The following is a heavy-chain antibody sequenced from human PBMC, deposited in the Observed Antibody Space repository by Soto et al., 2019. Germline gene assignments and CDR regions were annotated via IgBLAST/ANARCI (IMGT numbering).Heavy chain of an antibody. CDR3: ARRGSSWYLDY. CDR2: ISGSDGST. CDR1: GFTFSSYA. Sequence: EVQLLESGGGLVQPGGSLRLSCAASGFTFSSYAMNWVRQAPGKGLERVSVISGSDGSTYYADSVKGRFTISRDNSRNPLILQRNGWRSEDRAVYSWARRGSSWYLDYGGQETLVTVSS. D-gene: IGHD6-13*01. V-gene: IGHV3-23*01. J-gene: IGHJ4*02.